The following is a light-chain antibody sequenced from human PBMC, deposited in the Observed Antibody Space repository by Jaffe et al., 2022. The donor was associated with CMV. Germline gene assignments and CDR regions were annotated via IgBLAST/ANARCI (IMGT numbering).Light chain of an antibody. CDR1: QSISSY. V-gene: IGKV1-39*01. CDR3: QQSYSMPRT. CDR2: AAS. Sequence: DIQMTQSPSSLSASVGDRVTITCRASQSISSYLNWYQHKPGRAPKLLIYAASSLQSGVPSRFSGSGSGTDFTLTISSLQPEDFATYYCQQSYSMPRTFGQGTNLEIK. J-gene: IGKJ2*02.